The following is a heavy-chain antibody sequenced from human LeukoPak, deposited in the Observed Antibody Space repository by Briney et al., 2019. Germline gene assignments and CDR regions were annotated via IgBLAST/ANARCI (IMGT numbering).Heavy chain of an antibody. V-gene: IGHV1-2*02. CDR3: ARDRDLAVTGSLYYFGS. J-gene: IGHJ4*02. D-gene: IGHD6-19*01. CDR2: INPNSGGT. CDR1: GYTFTGYY. Sequence: SVKVSCKASGYTFTGYYMHWVRQAPGQGLEWMGYINPNSGGTNYAQKFQGRVTMTRDTSINTVYMELSSLISDDTAVFYCARDRDLAVTGSLYYFGSWGQGTLVTVSS.